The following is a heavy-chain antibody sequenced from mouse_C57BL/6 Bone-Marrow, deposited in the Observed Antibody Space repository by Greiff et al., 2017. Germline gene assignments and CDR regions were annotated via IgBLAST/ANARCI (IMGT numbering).Heavy chain of an antibody. CDR2: ISDGGSYT. V-gene: IGHV5-4*01. Sequence: EVKVEESGGGLVKPGGSLKLSCAASGFTFSSYAMSWVRQTPEKRLEWVATISDGGSYTYYPDNVKGRFTISRDNAKNNLYLQMSHLKSEDTAMYYCARDRGLLWPMDYWGQGTSVTVSS. CDR1: GFTFSSYA. D-gene: IGHD2-1*01. J-gene: IGHJ4*01. CDR3: ARDRGLLWPMDY.